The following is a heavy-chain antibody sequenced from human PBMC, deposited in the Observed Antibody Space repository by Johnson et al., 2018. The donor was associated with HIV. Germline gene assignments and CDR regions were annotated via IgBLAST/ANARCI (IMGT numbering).Heavy chain of an antibody. CDR2: ISSDGSST. J-gene: IGHJ3*01. CDR1: GFTFSSYW. Sequence: EVQLVESGGGLVQPGGSLILSCAASGFTFSSYWMHWVRQAPGKGLVWVSRISSDGSSTYYADSVKGRFTISRDNAKNTMFVQMNSLRAEDTAVYYCARSGPNWAFDFCGQGTMVTVSS. D-gene: IGHD1-1*01. CDR3: ARSGPNWAFDF. V-gene: IGHV3-74*02.